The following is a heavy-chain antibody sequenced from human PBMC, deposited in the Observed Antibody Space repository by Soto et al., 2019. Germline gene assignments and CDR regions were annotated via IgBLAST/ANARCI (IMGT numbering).Heavy chain of an antibody. CDR3: GREDSSSCFSLDY. CDR1: GFTFSCYG. V-gene: IGHV3-33*01. Sequence: QVQLVESGGGVVQPGRSLRLSCAASGFTFSCYGVHWVRQAPGKGLGWVAVIWYVGSNKYYADSVKGRFTISRDNSKNTLYLQMNSLRAEHTAVYYCGREDSSSCFSLDYWGQGTLVTVSS. J-gene: IGHJ4*02. CDR2: IWYVGSNK. D-gene: IGHD6-6*01.